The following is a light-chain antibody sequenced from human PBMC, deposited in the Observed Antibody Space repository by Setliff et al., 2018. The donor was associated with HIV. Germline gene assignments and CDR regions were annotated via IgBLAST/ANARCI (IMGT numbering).Light chain of an antibody. Sequence: SYELTQPPSVSVATGKTARITCGGNNIGSKSVHWYQQKPGQAPVLVVYDDNDRPSGIPERFSGSNSGNTATLTISRVEAGDEADYYCQVWDSSSDHHVFGTGTKVTVL. V-gene: IGLV3-21*03. CDR1: NIGSKS. CDR2: DDN. J-gene: IGLJ1*01. CDR3: QVWDSSSDHHV.